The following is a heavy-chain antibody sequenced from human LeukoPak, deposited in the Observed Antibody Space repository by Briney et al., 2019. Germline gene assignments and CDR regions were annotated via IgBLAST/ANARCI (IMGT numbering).Heavy chain of an antibody. CDR3: ARRCISTTRYNY. Sequence: SETLSLTCTVSGSSISSTTFYWGWIRQPPGKGLEWIGNIYYSGTTYYNPSLKSRVTISVDTSKNQFSLKLSSVTAADTAVYYCARRCISTTRYNYWGQGTLVTVSS. CDR2: IYYSGTT. CDR1: GSSISSTTFY. D-gene: IGHD2-2*02. V-gene: IGHV4-39*01. J-gene: IGHJ4*02.